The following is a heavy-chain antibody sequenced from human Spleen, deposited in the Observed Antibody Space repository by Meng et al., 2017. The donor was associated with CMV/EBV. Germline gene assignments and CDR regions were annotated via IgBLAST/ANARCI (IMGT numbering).Heavy chain of an antibody. CDR3: AKAGATLLTPFDY. J-gene: IGHJ4*02. Sequence: GESLKISCTASGFTFSNYAMNWVRQAPGKGLEWVSSITSTGSTTYYADSVRGRFTVSRDNSKTTLYLQMSSLRAEDTAVYYCAKAGATLLTPFDYWGQGTLVTVSS. D-gene: IGHD1-26*01. V-gene: IGHV3-23*01. CDR1: GFTFSNYA. CDR2: ITSTGSTT.